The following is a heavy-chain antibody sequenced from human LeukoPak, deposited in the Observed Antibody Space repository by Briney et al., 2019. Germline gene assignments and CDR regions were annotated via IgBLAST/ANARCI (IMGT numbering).Heavy chain of an antibody. CDR2: ITSSSSYI. Sequence: GGSLRLSCAASGFTFSSYNMNWVRQAPGKGLEWVSSITSSSSYIYYADSVKGRFTISRDNAKNSLYLQMDSLRVEDTALYYCARAIAAAGYYYYYMDVWGKGTTVTVSS. CDR1: GFTFSSYN. CDR3: ARAIAAAGYYYYYMDV. D-gene: IGHD6-13*01. V-gene: IGHV3-21*04. J-gene: IGHJ6*03.